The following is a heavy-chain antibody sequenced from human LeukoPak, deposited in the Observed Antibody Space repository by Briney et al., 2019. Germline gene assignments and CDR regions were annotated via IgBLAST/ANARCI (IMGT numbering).Heavy chain of an antibody. D-gene: IGHD2-15*01. Sequence: GGSLRLSCAASGFTFSSYSMSWVRQAPGKGLEWVSAISGSGGSTYYADSVKGRFTISRDNSKNTLYLQMNSLRAEDTAVYCCARQGYCSGGSCYFNWFDPWGQGTLVTVSS. CDR2: ISGSGGST. V-gene: IGHV3-23*01. CDR3: ARQGYCSGGSCYFNWFDP. CDR1: GFTFSSYS. J-gene: IGHJ5*02.